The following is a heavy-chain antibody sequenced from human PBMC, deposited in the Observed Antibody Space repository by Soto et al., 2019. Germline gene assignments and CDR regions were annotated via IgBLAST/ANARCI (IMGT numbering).Heavy chain of an antibody. J-gene: IGHJ4*02. CDR1: GNTVPNYA. CDR3: ARGLNGYLHYFDY. Sequence: GASVKVSCKASGNTVPNYAIHWVRQAPGQRLEWMGWINGGNGNTYYSEHFQGRVTITRDTSASTAYMELSSLRSEDTAVYYCARGLNGYLHYFDYWGQGTPVTVSS. V-gene: IGHV1-3*01. CDR2: INGGNGNT. D-gene: IGHD5-18*01.